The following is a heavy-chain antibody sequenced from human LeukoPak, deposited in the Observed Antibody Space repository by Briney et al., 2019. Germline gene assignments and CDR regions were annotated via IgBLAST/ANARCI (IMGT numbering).Heavy chain of an antibody. J-gene: IGHJ4*02. V-gene: IGHV4-38-2*02. D-gene: IGHD6-13*01. CDR3: ASFDYSSRAGDFDY. Sequence: PSETLSLTCTVSGYSISSGYYWGWIRQPPGKGLEWIGSIYHSGSTYYNPSLKSRVTISVDTSKNQFSLKLSSVTAADTAVYYCASFDYSSRAGDFDYWGQGTLVTVSS. CDR2: IYHSGST. CDR1: GYSISSGYY.